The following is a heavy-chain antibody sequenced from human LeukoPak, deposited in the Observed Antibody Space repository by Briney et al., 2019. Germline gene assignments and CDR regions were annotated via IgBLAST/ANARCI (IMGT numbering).Heavy chain of an antibody. D-gene: IGHD2-2*01. CDR1: GGSLSSYY. CDR2: IYYSGST. CDR3: ARGYCSSISCNWFDP. Sequence: SETLSLTCTVSGGSLSSYYWSWIRQPPGKGLEWIGYIYYSGSTNYNPSLKSRVTISVDTSKNQFSLKLRSVTAADTAVYYCARGYCSSISCNWFDPWGQGTLVTVSS. J-gene: IGHJ5*02. V-gene: IGHV4-59*01.